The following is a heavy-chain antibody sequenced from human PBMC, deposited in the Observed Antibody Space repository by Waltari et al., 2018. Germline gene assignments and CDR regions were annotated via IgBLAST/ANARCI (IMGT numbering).Heavy chain of an antibody. D-gene: IGHD2-2*01. J-gene: IGHJ3*02. CDR3: ARDRCNSTSCLSRGAFDI. V-gene: IGHV4-4*07. CDR2: IYASGST. CDR1: GGSISSYY. Sequence: QVQLQESGPGLVKPSETLSLTCTVSGGSISSYYWRWVRQPAGKGLEWIGRIYASGSTNYNPSLRSRVTMSVDTSKNHFSLRLTSVTAADTAVYYCARDRCNSTSCLSRGAFDIWGQGTMVTVSS.